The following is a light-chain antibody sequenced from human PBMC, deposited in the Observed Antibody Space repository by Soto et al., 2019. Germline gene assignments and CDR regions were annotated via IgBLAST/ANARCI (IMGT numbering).Light chain of an antibody. CDR3: HQYGSLPHT. CDR2: AAS. Sequence: EIVLTQSPGTLSLSPGERATLSCRASQSVSGNQLAWYQQKPGQGPRLLIYAASSRATDIPDRFSGSASGTDFTFIISRLEPEDFGMYYCHQYGSLPHTFGQGTKVEPK. J-gene: IGKJ2*01. CDR1: QSVSGNQ. V-gene: IGKV3-20*01.